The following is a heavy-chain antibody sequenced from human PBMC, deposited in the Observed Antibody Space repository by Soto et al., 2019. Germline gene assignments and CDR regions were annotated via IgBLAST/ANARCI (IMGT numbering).Heavy chain of an antibody. D-gene: IGHD6-19*01. CDR2: IGAYNGNT. CDR3: ARDQVAVDGYYFDY. Sequence: GASVKVSCKASGYTFTSYGISWVLQAPGQGLEWMGWIGAYNGNTRYRHDLQGRVTMTRDTSTTTAYMELRGLSSDDTAVYFCARDQVAVDGYYFDYWGQGTLVTVSS. CDR1: GYTFTSYG. J-gene: IGHJ4*02. V-gene: IGHV1-18*04.